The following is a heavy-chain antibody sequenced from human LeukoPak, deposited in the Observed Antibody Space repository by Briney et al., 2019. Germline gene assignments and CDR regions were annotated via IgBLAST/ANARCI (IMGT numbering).Heavy chain of an antibody. CDR1: GFSFTSYW. CDR3: AAVIDY. J-gene: IGHJ4*02. V-gene: IGHV3-7*01. CDR2: INLDGSET. Sequence: GGSLRLSCVASGFSFTSYWMSWVRQAPGKGLEWMANINLDGSETYYVASVKGRFTISRDNAKNSVFLQMNSLRAEDTAVYYCAAVIDYWGQGTLVTVSS.